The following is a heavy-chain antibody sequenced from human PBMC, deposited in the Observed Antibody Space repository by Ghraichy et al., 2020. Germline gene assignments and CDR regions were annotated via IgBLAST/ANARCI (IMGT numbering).Heavy chain of an antibody. V-gene: IGHV3-33*01. Sequence: GGSRRLSCAASGFTFNNHGMHWVRQAPGKGLEWVAVIWYDGTNKYYADSVKGRFTISRDNSKNTLYLQMNSLRAEDTAVYYCARERSGYYKTFDYWGQGTLATVSS. CDR3: ARERSGYYKTFDY. CDR2: IWYDGTNK. D-gene: IGHD3-22*01. CDR1: GFTFNNHG. J-gene: IGHJ4*02.